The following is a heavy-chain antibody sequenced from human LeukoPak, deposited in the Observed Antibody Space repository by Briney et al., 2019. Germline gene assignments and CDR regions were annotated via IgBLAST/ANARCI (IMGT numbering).Heavy chain of an antibody. CDR1: GFTVSSNY. D-gene: IGHD1-26*01. CDR2: IYSGGST. J-gene: IGHJ4*02. CDR3: ARIASGSYADC. V-gene: IGHV3-66*01. Sequence: GGPLRLSCAASGFTVSSNYMSWVRQAPGKGLEWVSVIYSGGSTYYADSVKGRFTISRDNSKNTLYLQMNSLRAEDTAVYYCARIASGSYADCWGQGTLVTVSS.